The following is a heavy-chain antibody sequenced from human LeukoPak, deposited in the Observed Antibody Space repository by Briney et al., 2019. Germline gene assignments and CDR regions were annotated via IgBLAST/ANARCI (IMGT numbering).Heavy chain of an antibody. V-gene: IGHV3-9*01. J-gene: IGHJ3*02. CDR1: GFTFDDYA. Sequence: GGSLRLSCAASGFTFDDYAMHGVRQAPGKGLEWVSGISWNSGSIGYADSVKGRFTISRDNAKNSLYLQMNSLRAEDTALYYCAKASDYGDHGDAFDIWGQGTMITVSS. CDR2: ISWNSGSI. D-gene: IGHD4-17*01. CDR3: AKASDYGDHGDAFDI.